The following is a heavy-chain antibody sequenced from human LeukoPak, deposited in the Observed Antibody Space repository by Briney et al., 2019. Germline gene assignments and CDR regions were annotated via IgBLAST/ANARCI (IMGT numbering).Heavy chain of an antibody. CDR3: ARGSSRADY. D-gene: IGHD6-19*01. CDR2: ISSSSTYI. Sequence: GGSLRLSCVASGITFGSYTMNWVRQAPGKGLEWVSSISSSSTYIYYADSVKGRFTISRDNAKNSLYLQMNSLRAEDTAVYYCARGSSRADYWGQGTLVTVSS. J-gene: IGHJ4*02. V-gene: IGHV3-21*06. CDR1: GITFGSYT.